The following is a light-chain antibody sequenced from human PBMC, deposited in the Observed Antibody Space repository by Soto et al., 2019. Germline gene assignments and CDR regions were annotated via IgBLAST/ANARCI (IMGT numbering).Light chain of an antibody. CDR3: QQYGNSPLT. CDR1: QSISTY. J-gene: IGKJ4*01. CDR2: AAS. V-gene: IGKV1-39*01. Sequence: DIQMTESPSPLSASVRDRVTMTCRASQSISTYLNWYQQKPGKAPKLLIFAASSLHGGVPSRFSGSGSGTDFTLTISRLEPEDFAVYYCQQYGNSPLTFGGGTKVDIK.